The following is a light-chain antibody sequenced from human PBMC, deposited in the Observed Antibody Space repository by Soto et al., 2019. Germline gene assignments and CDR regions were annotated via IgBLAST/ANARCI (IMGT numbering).Light chain of an antibody. CDR3: QQYGSSRFT. V-gene: IGKV3-20*01. Sequence: EIVLTQSPGTLSLSPGERATLSCRASHSVGSSYLAWYQQKPGQAPRLLIYGASSRATGIPDRFSGSGSGTDFTLTIRRLEPEDFALYYCQQYGSSRFTFGPGTKVDIK. CDR2: GAS. J-gene: IGKJ3*01. CDR1: HSVGSSY.